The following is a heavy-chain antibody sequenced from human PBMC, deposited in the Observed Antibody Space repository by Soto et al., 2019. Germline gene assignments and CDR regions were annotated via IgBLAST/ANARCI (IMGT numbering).Heavy chain of an antibody. CDR2: ISGSGGST. J-gene: IGHJ5*02. V-gene: IGHV3-23*01. Sequence: EVQLLESGGGLVQPGGSLRLSCAASGFTFSSYAMSWVRQAPGKGLEWVSAISGSGGSTYYADSVKGRFPISRDNSKNSLYLQMVSLRAEDRAVYYCAKAPPARGGGWFDPWGQGTLVTVSS. CDR1: GFTFSSYA. CDR3: AKAPPARGGGWFDP. D-gene: IGHD3-16*01.